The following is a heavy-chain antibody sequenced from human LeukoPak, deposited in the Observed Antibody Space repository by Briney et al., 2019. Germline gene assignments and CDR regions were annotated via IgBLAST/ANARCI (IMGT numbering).Heavy chain of an antibody. CDR2: INHGGTT. J-gene: IGHJ4*02. CDR1: GGSFSDYH. Sequence: SETLSLTCAVYGGSFSDYHWSWIRQPPGKGLEWIGEINHGGTTKYNPSLKSRVTISVDTSKNQFSLKLGSVTAADTAVYYCARRQIGYFDYWGQGTLVTVSS. V-gene: IGHV4-34*01. CDR3: ARRQIGYFDY.